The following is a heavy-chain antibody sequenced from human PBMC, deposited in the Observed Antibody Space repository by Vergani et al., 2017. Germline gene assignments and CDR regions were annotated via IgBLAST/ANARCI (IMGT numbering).Heavy chain of an antibody. J-gene: IGHJ4*02. CDR1: GYTFTGYY. Sequence: QVQLVQSGAEVKKPGASVKVSCKASGYTFTGYYMHWVRQAPGQGLEWMGIINPSGGSTSYAQKFQGRVTMTRDTSTSTVYMELSSLRAEDTAVYYCARATPEYGDYGGSFDYWGQGTLVTVSS. CDR2: INPSGGST. CDR3: ARATPEYGDYGGSFDY. D-gene: IGHD4-17*01. V-gene: IGHV1-46*03.